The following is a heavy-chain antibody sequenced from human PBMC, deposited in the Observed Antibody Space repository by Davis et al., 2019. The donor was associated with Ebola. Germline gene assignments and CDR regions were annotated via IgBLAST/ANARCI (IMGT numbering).Heavy chain of an antibody. CDR3: ARDAYYGDSQRIDY. CDR1: GFTFSSYA. Sequence: GESLKIPCAASGFTFSSYAMHWVRQAPGKGLEWVAVISYDGSNKYYADSVKGRFTISRDKSKNTLYLQMNSLRAEDTAVYYCARDAYYGDSQRIDYWGQGTLVTVSS. CDR2: ISYDGSNK. V-gene: IGHV3-30-3*01. J-gene: IGHJ4*02. D-gene: IGHD4-17*01.